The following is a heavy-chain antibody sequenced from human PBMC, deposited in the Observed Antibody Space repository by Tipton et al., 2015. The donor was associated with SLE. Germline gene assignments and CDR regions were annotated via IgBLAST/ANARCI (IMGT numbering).Heavy chain of an antibody. V-gene: IGHV4-34*01. CDR1: GGSFSGFY. Sequence: LRLSCAVYGGSFSGFYWTWIRQSPGKGLEWIGEVSRSGTTNYNSSLKSRSTISVDTSKNQFSLSLSSVTAADTAIYYCARVAATDWYFDLWGLGTLVTVSS. CDR2: VSRSGTT. J-gene: IGHJ2*01. D-gene: IGHD2-15*01. CDR3: ARVAATDWYFDL.